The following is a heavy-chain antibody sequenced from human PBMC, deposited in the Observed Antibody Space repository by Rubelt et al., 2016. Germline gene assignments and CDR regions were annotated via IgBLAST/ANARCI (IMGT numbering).Heavy chain of an antibody. V-gene: IGHV4-34*01. CDR1: GGSFSGYY. J-gene: IGHJ5*02. CDR2: INHSGST. D-gene: IGHD6-13*01. Sequence: QVQLQQWGAGLLKPSETLSLTCAVYGGSFSGYYWSWIRQPPGKGLEWIGEINHSGSTNSNPSLKSVVTISVDTSKNQFSRKLSSVTAADTAVYYCARDEQQLVGWFDPWGQGTLVTVSS. CDR3: ARDEQQLVGWFDP.